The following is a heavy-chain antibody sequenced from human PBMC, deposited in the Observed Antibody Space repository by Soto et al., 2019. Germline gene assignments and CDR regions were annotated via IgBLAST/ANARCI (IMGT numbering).Heavy chain of an antibody. CDR1: GGTFSSYA. V-gene: IGHV1-69*06. D-gene: IGHD3-9*01. CDR2: IIPIFGTA. Sequence: GASVKVSCKASGGTFSSYAISWVRQAPGQGLEWMGGIIPIFGTANYAQKFQGRVTITADKSTSTAYMELSSLRSEDTAVYYCARDGDDILTGFFDYWGQGTLVTVSS. CDR3: ARDGDDILTGFFDY. J-gene: IGHJ4*02.